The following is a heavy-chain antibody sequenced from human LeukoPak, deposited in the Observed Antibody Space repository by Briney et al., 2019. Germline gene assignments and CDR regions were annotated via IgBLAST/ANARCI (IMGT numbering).Heavy chain of an antibody. CDR1: DGSISSSSYY. CDR2: IYYSGST. Sequence: SETLSLTCTVSDGSISSSSYYWGWIRQPPGKGLEWIGNIYYSGSTYYNPSLKSRVTISVDTSKNQFSLKLSSVTAADTAVYYCARVTGDYSPPLDAFDIWGQGTMVTVSS. CDR3: ARVTGDYSPPLDAFDI. D-gene: IGHD4-17*01. V-gene: IGHV4-39*07. J-gene: IGHJ3*02.